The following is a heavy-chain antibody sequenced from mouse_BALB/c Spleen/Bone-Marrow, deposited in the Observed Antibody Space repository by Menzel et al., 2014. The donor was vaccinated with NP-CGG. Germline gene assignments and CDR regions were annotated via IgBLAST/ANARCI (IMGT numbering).Heavy chain of an antibody. CDR2: IDTSDSYT. D-gene: IGHD1-2*01. V-gene: IGHV1-69*01. J-gene: IGHJ1*01. Sequence: QVQLQQSGAELVMPGASVKMSCKASGYAFTDYWMRWVKQGPGQGLEWIGAIDTSDSYTSYNQKFKGKATLTVDESSSTAYMQLSSLTPEDSAVYYCARSAGYWYFDVWGAGTTVTVSS. CDR3: ARSAGYWYFDV. CDR1: GYAFTDYW.